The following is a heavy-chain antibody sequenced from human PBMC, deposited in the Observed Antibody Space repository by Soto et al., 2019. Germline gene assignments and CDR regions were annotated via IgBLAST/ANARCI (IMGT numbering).Heavy chain of an antibody. D-gene: IGHD3-9*01. V-gene: IGHV1-18*01. Sequence: ASVKVSCKTSGYTFTRYGISWVRQAPGQGLEWMGWISGYDGSTNFAQKVQDRVTMTTDTSTSTAYMELRSLRSDDTAVYYCARDPGLRYFDWTPIGGDDPWGQGTLVTVSS. CDR1: GYTFTRYG. J-gene: IGHJ5*02. CDR2: ISGYDGST. CDR3: ARDPGLRYFDWTPIGGDDP.